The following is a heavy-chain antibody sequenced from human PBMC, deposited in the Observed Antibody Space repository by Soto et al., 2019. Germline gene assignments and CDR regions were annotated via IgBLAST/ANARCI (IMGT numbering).Heavy chain of an antibody. D-gene: IGHD6-19*01. J-gene: IGHJ4*02. Sequence: SETLSLTCTVSGGSISSYYWSWIRQPPGKGLEWIGEIHHTGITNYNPSLKSRVSISLDTSKNQFSLQVTSVTAADTAIYYCARDPGRAVALDWGEGTLVTVSS. CDR2: IHHTGIT. CDR3: ARDPGRAVALD. CDR1: GGSISSYY. V-gene: IGHV4-59*12.